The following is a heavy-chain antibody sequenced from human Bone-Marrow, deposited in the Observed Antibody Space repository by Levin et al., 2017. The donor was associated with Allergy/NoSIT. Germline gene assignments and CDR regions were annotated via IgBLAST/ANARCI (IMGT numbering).Heavy chain of an antibody. D-gene: IGHD3-3*02. CDR3: ARVLTRGTAFWPY. CDR2: IYANSGDT. Sequence: ASVKVSCKASGYTFTDHYLHWFRQAPGQGLEWMGWIYANSGDTNYEQKFQGRVTMTRDTSISTAYMELSGLRSDDTAVYYCARVLTRGTAFWPYWGQGTLVTVSS. J-gene: IGHJ4*02. CDR1: GYTFTDHY. V-gene: IGHV1-2*02.